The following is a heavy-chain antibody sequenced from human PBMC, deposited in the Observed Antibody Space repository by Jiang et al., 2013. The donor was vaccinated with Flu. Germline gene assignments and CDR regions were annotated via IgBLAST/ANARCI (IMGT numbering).Heavy chain of an antibody. CDR3: ATSLRITGTSFAFDV. Sequence: QSGSELQRPGATVKLSCKASGYTFTNYALNWVRQAPGQGPEWMGRINTNTGDPTYAQGFTGRFVFSLDTSVSTAHLQINSLKTEDAAVYYCATSLRITGTSFAFDVWGQGAMLTVSS. D-gene: IGHD1/OR15-1a*01. J-gene: IGHJ3*01. CDR1: GYTFTNYA. V-gene: IGHV7-4-1*02. CDR2: INTNTGDP.